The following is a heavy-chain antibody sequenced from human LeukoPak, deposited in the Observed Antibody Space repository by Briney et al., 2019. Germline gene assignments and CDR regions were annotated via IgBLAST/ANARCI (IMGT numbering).Heavy chain of an antibody. Sequence: SVKVSFKASGYTFTGYYMHWVRQAPGQGLEWMGWINPNSGGTNYAQKFQGRVTMTRDTSISTAYMELSRLRSDDTAVYYCARVAVRIAAAGTFGYWGQGTLVTVSS. D-gene: IGHD6-13*01. V-gene: IGHV1-2*02. CDR1: GYTFTGYY. CDR3: ARVAVRIAAAGTFGY. J-gene: IGHJ4*02. CDR2: INPNSGGT.